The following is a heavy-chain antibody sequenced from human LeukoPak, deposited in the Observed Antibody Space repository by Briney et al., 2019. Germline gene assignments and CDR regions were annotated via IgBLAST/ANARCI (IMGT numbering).Heavy chain of an antibody. Sequence: PSETLSLTCTVSGGSISSGGYYWSWIRQHPGKGLEWIGYIYYSGSTYYNPSLKSRLTISVDTSKNQFSLKLSSVTAADTAVYYCARDPGGSSARSYWYFDLWGRGTLVTVSS. J-gene: IGHJ2*01. CDR3: ARDPGGSSARSYWYFDL. CDR1: GGSISSGGYY. V-gene: IGHV4-31*03. D-gene: IGHD2-2*01. CDR2: IYYSGST.